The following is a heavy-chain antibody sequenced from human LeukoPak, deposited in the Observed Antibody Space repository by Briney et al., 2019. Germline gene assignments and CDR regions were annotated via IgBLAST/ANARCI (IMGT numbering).Heavy chain of an antibody. V-gene: IGHV3-23*01. J-gene: IGHJ4*02. CDR2: IIDSGINT. Sequence: GGSLRLSCAASGFTFNSYAMTWVRQAPEKGLEWVSSIIDSGINTYYGDSVKGRFTISRDNSKNTLYLQMNGLRAEDTAVYYCAKGSRGSYDYWGQGTLVTVSS. CDR1: GFTFNSYA. D-gene: IGHD1-26*01. CDR3: AKGSRGSYDY.